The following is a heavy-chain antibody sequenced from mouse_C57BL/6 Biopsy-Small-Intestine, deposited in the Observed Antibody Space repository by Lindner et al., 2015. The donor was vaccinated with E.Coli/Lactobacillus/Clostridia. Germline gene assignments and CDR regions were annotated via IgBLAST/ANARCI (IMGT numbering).Heavy chain of an antibody. D-gene: IGHD1-1*01. J-gene: IGHJ1*01. CDR3: TTGYYFGSSPYYFDV. CDR1: GFNIKDDY. Sequence: VQLQESGAELVRPGASVKLSCTASGFNIKDDYMHWVKQRPEQGLEWIGWIDPENGDTEYASKFQGKATITADTSSNTAYLQLSSLTSEDTAVDYFTTGYYFGSSPYYFDVWGSGTTVTVSS. CDR2: IDPENGDT. V-gene: IGHV14-4*01.